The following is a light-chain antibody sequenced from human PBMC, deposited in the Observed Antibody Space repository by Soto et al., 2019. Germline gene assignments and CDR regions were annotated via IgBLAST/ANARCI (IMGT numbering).Light chain of an antibody. V-gene: IGKV3-20*01. J-gene: IGKJ1*01. CDR3: QQYGSSGT. CDR2: GAS. Sequence: EIVLTQSPGTLSLSPGERATLSCRASETVAGSYLAWYQQKPGQAPRLLIHGASTRATGIADRFSGSGSGTDFTLTISTLEPEDFAVYYCQQYGSSGTFGQGTKVDIK. CDR1: ETVAGSY.